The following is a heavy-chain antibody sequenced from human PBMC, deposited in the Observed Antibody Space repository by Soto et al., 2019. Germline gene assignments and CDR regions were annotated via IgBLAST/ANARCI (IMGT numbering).Heavy chain of an antibody. V-gene: IGHV3-30*18. Sequence: PGESLKISCAASGVAFGSYGMQWVRQAPGKGLEWVAGISYDGSNKYYADSVKGRFTISRDNSKNTLYLQMNSLRAEDTAVYYCAKDLGATWDPESTGMDAWAQGTALTISS. D-gene: IGHD1-26*01. CDR1: GVAFGSYG. CDR2: ISYDGSNK. CDR3: AKDLGATWDPESTGMDA. J-gene: IGHJ6*02.